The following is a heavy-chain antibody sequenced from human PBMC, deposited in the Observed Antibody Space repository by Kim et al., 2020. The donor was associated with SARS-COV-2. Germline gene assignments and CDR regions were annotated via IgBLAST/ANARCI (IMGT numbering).Heavy chain of an antibody. D-gene: IGHD2-15*01. CDR3: AKDPYARVVVVVAATPATPH. J-gene: IGHJ4*02. Sequence: GGSLRLSCAASGFTFSSYAMSWVRQAPGKGLEWVSAISGSGGSTYYADSVKGRFTISRDNSKNTLYLQMNSLRAEDTAVYYCAKDPYARVVVVVAATPATPHWGQGTLVTVSS. CDR2: ISGSGGST. CDR1: GFTFSSYA. V-gene: IGHV3-23*01.